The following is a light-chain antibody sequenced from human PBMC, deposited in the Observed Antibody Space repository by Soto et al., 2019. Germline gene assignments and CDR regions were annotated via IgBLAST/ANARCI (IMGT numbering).Light chain of an antibody. CDR2: AAS. CDR1: QSISSY. J-gene: IGKJ1*01. Sequence: DIQMTQSPSSLSASLGDRATITCRASQSISSYLNWYQQKPGKAPKLLIYAASSLQSGVPSRFSGSGSGTDFTLTISSLQPEDFATYYCQQSYSTPPTFGQGTRWIS. V-gene: IGKV1-39*01. CDR3: QQSYSTPPT.